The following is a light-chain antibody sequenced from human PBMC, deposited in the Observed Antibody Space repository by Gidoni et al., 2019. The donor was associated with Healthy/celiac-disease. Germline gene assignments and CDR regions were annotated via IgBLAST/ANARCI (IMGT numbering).Light chain of an antibody. CDR3: QQRSNRPPIT. V-gene: IGKV3-11*01. J-gene: IGKJ5*01. CDR2: DAS. CDR1: QSVSSY. Sequence: EIVLTHSPATLSLSPGERATLSCRASQSVSSYLAWYQQKPGQAPRLLSYDASNRATGIPARFSGSGSGTDFTITISSLEPEDFAVYYCQQRSNRPPITFGQGTRLEIK.